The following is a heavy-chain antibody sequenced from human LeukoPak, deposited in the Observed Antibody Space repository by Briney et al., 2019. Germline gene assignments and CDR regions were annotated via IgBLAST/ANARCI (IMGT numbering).Heavy chain of an antibody. V-gene: IGHV7-4-1*02. CDR2: INTNTGNP. Sequence: ASVNVSCKASGYTFTSYAMNWVRQAPGQGLEWMGWINTNTGNPTYAQGFTGRFVFSLDTSVSTAYLQISSLKAEDTAVYYCARDNNYYDFWSGYYWSWFDPWGQGTLVTVSS. CDR3: ARDNNYYDFWSGYYWSWFDP. D-gene: IGHD3-3*01. J-gene: IGHJ5*02. CDR1: GYTFTSYA.